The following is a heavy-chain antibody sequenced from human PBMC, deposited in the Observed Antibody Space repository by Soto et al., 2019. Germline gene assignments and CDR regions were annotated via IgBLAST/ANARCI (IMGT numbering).Heavy chain of an antibody. CDR3: ARAQFTMKVGT. Sequence: KPSETLSLTCTVSGGSISSYYWSWIRQPPGKGLEWIGYIYYSGSTNYSPSLKSRVTISVDTSKNQFSLKLSSVTAADTAVYYCARAQFTMKVGTWGQGTLGTGSS. CDR1: GGSISSYY. CDR2: IYYSGST. V-gene: IGHV4-59*01. J-gene: IGHJ5*02. D-gene: IGHD3-22*01.